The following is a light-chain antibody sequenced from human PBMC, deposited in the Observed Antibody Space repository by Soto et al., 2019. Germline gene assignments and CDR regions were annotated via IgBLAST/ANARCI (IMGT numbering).Light chain of an antibody. V-gene: IGLV3-1*01. CDR2: QDR. Sequence: SYELTQPPSVSVSPGQTASITCSGDKLGDKYACWYQQKPGQSPVLVIYQDRKRPSGIPERFSGSNSGNTATLTISGTQALDEADYYCQAWDNSAYVFGTGTKLTVL. CDR3: QAWDNSAYV. CDR1: KLGDKY. J-gene: IGLJ1*01.